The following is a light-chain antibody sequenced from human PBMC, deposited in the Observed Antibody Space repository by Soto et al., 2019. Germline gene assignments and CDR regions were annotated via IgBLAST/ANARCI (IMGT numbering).Light chain of an antibody. CDR3: QQRSNWPRT. CDR2: DAS. CDR1: QGVSSY. V-gene: IGKV3-11*01. Sequence: EIVLTQSPATLSLSPGERATLSCRASQGVSSYLAWYQQKPGQAPRLLIYDASNRAAGIPDRFSGSGSGTDFTLTISSLEPEDFAVYYCQQRSNWPRTFGQGTKLEIK. J-gene: IGKJ2*01.